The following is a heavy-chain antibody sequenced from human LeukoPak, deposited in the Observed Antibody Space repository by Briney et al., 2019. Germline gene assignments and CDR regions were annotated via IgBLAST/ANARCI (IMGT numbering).Heavy chain of an antibody. CDR1: GGSFSDYY. J-gene: IGHJ4*02. D-gene: IGHD3-3*01. V-gene: IGHV4-34*01. CDR2: INRSGST. Sequence: PSETLSLTCAVYGGSFSDYYWSWIRQPPGKGLEGIGEINRSGSTDYNPSPKNRVTILIDTSKNQCSLKLSSVPATDTAMYYCARSQREWSIDYWGQGALVTVSS. CDR3: ARSQREWSIDY.